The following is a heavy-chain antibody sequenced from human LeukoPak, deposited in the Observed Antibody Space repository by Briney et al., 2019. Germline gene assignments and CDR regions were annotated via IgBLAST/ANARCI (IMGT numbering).Heavy chain of an antibody. CDR1: GFTFSSYA. Sequence: GGSLRLSCAASGFTFSSYAMSWVRQAPGKGLEWVGHIKSKTAGGATDYAAPVKGRFAISRDDSKNTVYLQMNSLKTEDTAMYYCTTEITFGGVIFWGQGTLVTVSS. D-gene: IGHD3-16*01. J-gene: IGHJ4*02. V-gene: IGHV3-15*01. CDR3: TTEITFGGVIF. CDR2: IKSKTAGGAT.